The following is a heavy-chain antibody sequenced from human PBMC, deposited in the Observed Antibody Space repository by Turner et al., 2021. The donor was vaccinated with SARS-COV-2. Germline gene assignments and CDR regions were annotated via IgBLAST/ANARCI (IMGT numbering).Heavy chain of an antibody. CDR1: GDSITGYF. V-gene: IGHV4-59*01. CDR2: IYNSGRT. Sequence: QVRLQESGPGLVMPSDTLSLPCTISGDSITGYFWNWIRQHTGKGMEWIGYIYNSGRTNYNPSLKSRVTISVDTSKHKFSLKLSSVSAADTAVYYCVRVRYDSTGYPFDPWGQGTLVTVSS. J-gene: IGHJ5*02. CDR3: VRVRYDSTGYPFDP. D-gene: IGHD3-22*01.